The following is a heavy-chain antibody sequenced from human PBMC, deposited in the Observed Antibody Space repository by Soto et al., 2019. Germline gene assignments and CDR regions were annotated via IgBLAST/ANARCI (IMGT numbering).Heavy chain of an antibody. D-gene: IGHD1-20*01. V-gene: IGHV3-7*01. CDR3: VRENNGGPEF. CDR1: RFAFRIYW. Sequence: GGSLRLSCPASRFAFRIYWMMWVRQAPGKGLEWVANIKEDGSKKYHVDSVKGRFTISRDNAKNSLYLQLNSLRAEDTAIYYCVRENNGGPEFWGQGTMVTVSS. CDR2: IKEDGSKK. J-gene: IGHJ4*02.